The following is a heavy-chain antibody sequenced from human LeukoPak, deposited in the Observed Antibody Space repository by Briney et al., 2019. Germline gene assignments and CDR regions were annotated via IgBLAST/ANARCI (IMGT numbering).Heavy chain of an antibody. J-gene: IGHJ4*02. CDR2: IIPILGIA. D-gene: IGHD3-22*01. CDR3: ARSLDYYDSSGSQGQIDY. V-gene: IGHV1-69*02. Sequence: GSSEKVSCKASGGTFSSYTISWVRQAPGQGLEWMGRIIPILGIANYAQKFQSRVTITADKSTSTAYMELSSLRSEDTAVYYCARSLDYYDSSGSQGQIDYWGQGTLVTVSS. CDR1: GGTFSSYT.